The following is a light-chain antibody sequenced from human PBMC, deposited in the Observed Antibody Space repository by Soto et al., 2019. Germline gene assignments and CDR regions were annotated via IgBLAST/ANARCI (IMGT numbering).Light chain of an antibody. Sequence: ETVMTQSPATLSVSPGERTTLSCRASQSVSRNLAWYQQRPGQTPRLLFYGASTRATGIPARFSASGSGTDFTLTISRLEPEDFAVYYCQQYGSSPWTFGQGTKVEIK. CDR1: QSVSRN. V-gene: IGKV3-20*01. J-gene: IGKJ1*01. CDR3: QQYGSSPWT. CDR2: GAS.